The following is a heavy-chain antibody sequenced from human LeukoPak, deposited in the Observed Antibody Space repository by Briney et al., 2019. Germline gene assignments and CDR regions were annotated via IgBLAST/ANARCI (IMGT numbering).Heavy chain of an antibody. Sequence: GGSLRLSCAASGFTFSSYAMYWVRQAPGKGLEWVAFIRYDGNKKYYADSVKGRFTISRDNPRNTVYLQMNSLTSEDTAVYYCAKLLLETGGIGEEFDYWGQGTLVTVSS. V-gene: IGHV3-30*02. CDR1: GFTFSSYA. CDR3: AKLLLETGGIGEEFDY. J-gene: IGHJ4*02. CDR2: IRYDGNKK. D-gene: IGHD1-26*01.